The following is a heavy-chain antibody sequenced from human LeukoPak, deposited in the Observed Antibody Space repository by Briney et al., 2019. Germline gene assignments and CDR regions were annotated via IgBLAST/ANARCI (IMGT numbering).Heavy chain of an antibody. CDR1: GFTFSSYS. CDR2: ISSSSSYI. V-gene: IGHV3-21*01. J-gene: IGHJ6*03. CDR3: ARERAVTTGIRSYYCYYMDV. D-gene: IGHD4-11*01. Sequence: GGSLRLSCAASGFTFSSYSMNWVRQAPGKGLEWVSSISSSSSYIYYADSVKGRFTISRDNAKNSLYLQMNSLRAEDTAVYYCARERAVTTGIRSYYCYYMDVWGKGTTVTVSS.